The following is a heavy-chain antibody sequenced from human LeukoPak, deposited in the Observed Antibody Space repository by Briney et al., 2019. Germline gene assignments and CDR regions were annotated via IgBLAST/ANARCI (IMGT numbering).Heavy chain of an antibody. Sequence: QPGGSLRLSCAAFGFTYSTYSMNWVRQAPGKGLEWVSFISRDGGTIDYADSVKGRFTISRDNAKNSLYLQMNSLRAEDTALYYCARLRTTGTFDYWGQGTLVTVSS. J-gene: IGHJ4*02. D-gene: IGHD1-1*01. V-gene: IGHV3-48*04. CDR3: ARLRTTGTFDY. CDR2: ISRDGGTI. CDR1: GFTYSTYS.